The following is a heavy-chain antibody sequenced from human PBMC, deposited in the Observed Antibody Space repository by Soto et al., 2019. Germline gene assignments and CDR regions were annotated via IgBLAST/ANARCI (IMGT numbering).Heavy chain of an antibody. CDR1: GGSISSHY. Sequence: PSETLSLTCTVSGGSISSHYWSWIRQPPGKGLEWIGYIYYSVSPNYNPSLKSRVTISIDTSKNQFSLKLTSVTAADTAVYYCARHEGSSWSNFDYWGQGTLGTVSS. CDR2: IYYSVSP. D-gene: IGHD6-13*01. V-gene: IGHV4-59*08. J-gene: IGHJ4*02. CDR3: ARHEGSSWSNFDY.